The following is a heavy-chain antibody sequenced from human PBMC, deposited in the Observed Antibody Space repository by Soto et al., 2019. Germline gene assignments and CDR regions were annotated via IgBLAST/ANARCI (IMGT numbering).Heavy chain of an antibody. CDR1: GGSISSYY. J-gene: IGHJ6*02. CDR3: ARDEGGNPYVSGPRGVRYNYYGMDV. D-gene: IGHD3-10*01. Sequence: PSETLSLTCTVSGGSISSYYWSWIRQPPGKGLEWIGHIYYSGSTNYNPSLKSRVTISVDTSKNQFSLKLSSVTAADTAVYYCARDEGGNPYVSGPRGVRYNYYGMDVWGQGPTVT. CDR2: IYYSGST. V-gene: IGHV4-59*01.